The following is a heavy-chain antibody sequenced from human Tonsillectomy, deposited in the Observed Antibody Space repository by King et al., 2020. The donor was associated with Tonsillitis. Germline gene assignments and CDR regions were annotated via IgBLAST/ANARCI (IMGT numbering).Heavy chain of an antibody. V-gene: IGHV3-48*01. CDR1: GFTFSSYS. CDR3: ARDPVLRYFDWLPGNLYFDL. CDR2: ISSSSSTI. Sequence: VQLVESGGGLVQPGGSLRLSCAASGFTFSSYSMNWVRQAPGKGLEWVSYISSSSSTIYYADSVKGRFTISRDNAKNSLYLQMNSLRAEDTAVYYCARDPVLRYFDWLPGNLYFDLWGRGTLVTVSS. D-gene: IGHD3-9*01. J-gene: IGHJ2*01.